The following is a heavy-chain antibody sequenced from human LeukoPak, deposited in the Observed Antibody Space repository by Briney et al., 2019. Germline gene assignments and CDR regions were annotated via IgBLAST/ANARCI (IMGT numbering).Heavy chain of an antibody. V-gene: IGHV4-34*01. CDR3: ARSGQLYYYDSSGQTSDY. CDR1: GGSFSGYY. D-gene: IGHD3-22*01. J-gene: IGHJ4*02. CDR2: INHSGST. Sequence: SETLSLTCAVYGGSFSGYYWSWIRQPPGKGLEWIGEINHSGSTNHNPSLKSRVTISVDTSKNQFSLKLSSVTAADTAVYYCARSGQLYYYDSSGQTSDYWGQGTLVTVSS.